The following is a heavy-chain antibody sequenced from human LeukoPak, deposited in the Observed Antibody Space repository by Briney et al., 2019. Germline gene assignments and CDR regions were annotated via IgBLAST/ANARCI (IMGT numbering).Heavy chain of an antibody. CDR3: AKDWKRFELAASRGADY. V-gene: IGHV3-23*01. CDR1: GSSLYTYA. D-gene: IGHD5-24*01. Sequence: GGSLRLSCAASGSSLYTYAMSWVRQAPMKGLEWVAGISGRGDTTHYSDSVKGRFVVSRDNSKTTLYLQMNSLTVEDTAVYYCAKDWKRFELAASRGADYWGQGTLVTVSS. J-gene: IGHJ4*02. CDR2: ISGRGDTT.